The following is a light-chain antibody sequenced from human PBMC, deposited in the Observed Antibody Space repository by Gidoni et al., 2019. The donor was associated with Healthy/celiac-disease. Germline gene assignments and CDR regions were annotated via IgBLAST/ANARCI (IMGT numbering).Light chain of an antibody. J-gene: IGKJ2*01. CDR2: KAS. CDR3: QQYNSYLYT. Sequence: DIQMTQSPTTLSASVGDRVTITCRASQSISSWLAWYQQKPGKAPKILIYKASSLESGVPSRFSGSGSGIEFTLTIGSLQPDDFATYYCQQYNSYLYTFGQGTKLEIK. CDR1: QSISSW. V-gene: IGKV1-5*03.